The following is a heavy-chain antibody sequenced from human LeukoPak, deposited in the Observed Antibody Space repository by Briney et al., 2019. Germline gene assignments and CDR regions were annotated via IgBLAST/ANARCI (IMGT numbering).Heavy chain of an antibody. CDR2: IKEDGSDK. CDR3: ARELNWDADY. Sequence: GGSLRLSCAASGFTFSSYEMNWVRQAPGKGLEWVAHIKEDGSDKYHVDSVKGRFTISRDNAKNSLYLQMNSLRAEDTAAYYCARELNWDADYWGQGTLVTVSS. D-gene: IGHD1-1*01. CDR1: GFTFSSYE. J-gene: IGHJ4*02. V-gene: IGHV3-7*01.